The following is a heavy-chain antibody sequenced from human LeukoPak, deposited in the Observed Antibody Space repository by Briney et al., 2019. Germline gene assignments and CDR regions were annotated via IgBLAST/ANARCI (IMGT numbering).Heavy chain of an antibody. CDR3: ARDASDYGDYGRFDY. J-gene: IGHJ4*02. Sequence: NTSETLSLTCTVSGGSISSFYWSWIRQPAGRGLEWIGRIDSTGRTDYNPSLKSRVTMSLETSKKQFSLKLRSMTAADTAVYYCARDASDYGDYGRFDYWGQGTLVTVSS. CDR1: GGSISSFY. D-gene: IGHD4-17*01. V-gene: IGHV4-4*07. CDR2: IDSTGRT.